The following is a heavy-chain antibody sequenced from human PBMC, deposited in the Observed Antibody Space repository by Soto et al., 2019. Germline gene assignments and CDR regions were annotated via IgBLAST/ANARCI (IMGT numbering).Heavy chain of an antibody. CDR2: ISAYNGNT. Sequence: ASVKVSCKASGYTFSNHGITWVRQAPGQGLEWMGWISAYNGNTNYAQKLQGRVTMTTDTSTSTAYMELRSLRSDGTAVYYCARDRGFDSSGWYDYWGQGTLVTVSS. J-gene: IGHJ4*02. CDR1: GYTFSNHG. V-gene: IGHV1-18*01. D-gene: IGHD6-19*01. CDR3: ARDRGFDSSGWYDY.